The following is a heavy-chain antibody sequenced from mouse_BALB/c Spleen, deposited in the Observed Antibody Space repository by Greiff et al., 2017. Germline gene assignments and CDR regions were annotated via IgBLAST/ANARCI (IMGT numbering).Heavy chain of an antibody. V-gene: IGHV5-6-5*01. J-gene: IGHJ4*01. Sequence: VQLKESGGGLVKPGGSLKLSCAASGFTFSSYAMSWVRQTPEKRLEWVASISSGGSTYYPDSVKGRFTISRDNARNILYLQMSSLRSEDTAMYYCARAYGNYAMDYWGQGTSVTVSS. D-gene: IGHD1-1*01. CDR1: GFTFSSYA. CDR2: ISSGGST. CDR3: ARAYGNYAMDY.